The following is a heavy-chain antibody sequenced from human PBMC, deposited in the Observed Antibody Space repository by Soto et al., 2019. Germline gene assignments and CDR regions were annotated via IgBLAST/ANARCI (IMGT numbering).Heavy chain of an antibody. CDR2: IDPIGGRP. J-gene: IGHJ6*02. CDR1: GQTVTSYY. D-gene: IGHD3-10*01. CDR3: ARGAVGLVARGFGMDV. Sequence: QMQLVQSGAEVKKPGASVRVSCKTSGQTVTSYYVHWVRQVPGQGLEWTGVIDPIGGRPTYAQRFKGRVTLTTDTSTSTVYMEMSSLRSEDTAVYYCARGAVGLVARGFGMDVWGQGTTVTVSS. V-gene: IGHV1-46*01.